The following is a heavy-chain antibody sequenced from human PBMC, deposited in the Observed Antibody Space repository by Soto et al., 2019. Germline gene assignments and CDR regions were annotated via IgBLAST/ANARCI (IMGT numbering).Heavy chain of an antibody. V-gene: IGHV3-11*06. Sequence: LRLSCAGSGFTFSDYFITWIRQAPGKGLEWISYINNDATYRKYADSVKGRFTVSRDNARNSVFLQMNSLRPEDTALYYCGKGDTIFGVVDDWGPGTLVTVSS. CDR2: INNDATYR. CDR3: GKGDTIFGVVDD. CDR1: GFTFSDYF. J-gene: IGHJ4*02. D-gene: IGHD3-3*01.